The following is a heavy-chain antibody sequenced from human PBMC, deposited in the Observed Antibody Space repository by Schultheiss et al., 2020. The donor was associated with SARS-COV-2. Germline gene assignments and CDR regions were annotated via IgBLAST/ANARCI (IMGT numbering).Heavy chain of an antibody. J-gene: IGHJ6*02. CDR3: ARAKQLGYYYGKDV. D-gene: IGHD6-6*01. V-gene: IGHV3-48*02. Sequence: GGSLRLSCAASGFTFSSYSMNWVRQAPGKGLEWVSYISSSSSTIYYADSVKGRFTISRDNAKNSLYLQMNSLRDEDTAVYYCARAKQLGYYYGKDVWGQGTTVTVSS. CDR1: GFTFSSYS. CDR2: ISSSSSTI.